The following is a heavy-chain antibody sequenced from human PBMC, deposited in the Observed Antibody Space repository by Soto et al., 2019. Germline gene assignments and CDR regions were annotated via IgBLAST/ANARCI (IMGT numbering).Heavy chain of an antibody. CDR2: ISWNSGSI. V-gene: IGHV3-9*01. J-gene: IGHJ4*02. Sequence: QPGGSMRLSCAASGFTFDDYAMHWVRQAPGKGLEWVSGISWNSGSIGYADSVKGRFTISRDNAKNSLYLQMNSLRAEDTALYYCAKGDSMIVVVTTPQYFDYWGQGTLVTVSS. CDR1: GFTFDDYA. CDR3: AKGDSMIVVVTTPQYFDY. D-gene: IGHD3-22*01.